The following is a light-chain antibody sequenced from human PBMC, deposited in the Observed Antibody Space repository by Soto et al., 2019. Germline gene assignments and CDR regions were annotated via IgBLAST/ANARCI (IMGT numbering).Light chain of an antibody. CDR2: DAS. CDR3: QCYDNSPLLT. V-gene: IGKV3D-15*01. CDR1: QNVNSN. J-gene: IGKJ5*01. Sequence: EIVMTQSPATVSVSPGERATLSCRASQNVNSNLAWYQQKPGQPPRLLIYDASTRATGIPDRFSGSGSGTDFTLTISRLEPEDFAVYYCQCYDNSPLLTFGQGTRLEIK.